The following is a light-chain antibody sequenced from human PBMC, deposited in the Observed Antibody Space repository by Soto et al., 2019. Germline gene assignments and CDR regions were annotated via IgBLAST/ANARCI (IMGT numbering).Light chain of an antibody. CDR1: SSDVGGYNY. J-gene: IGLJ2*01. CDR2: DVS. Sequence: QSALTQPASVSGSPGQSITISCTGTSSDVGGYNYVSWYQQHPGKAPKLMIYDVSNRPSGVSNRFSGSKSGNTASLTISGLQAEDEADHYCSSYTSSSVFGGGTMLTVL. V-gene: IGLV2-14*01. CDR3: SSYTSSSV.